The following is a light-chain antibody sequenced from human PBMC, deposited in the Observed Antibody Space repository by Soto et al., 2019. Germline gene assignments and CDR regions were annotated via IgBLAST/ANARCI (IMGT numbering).Light chain of an antibody. V-gene: IGKV4-1*01. CDR1: LSVLSSSNHKTS. J-gene: IGKJ3*01. CDR3: QHRAT. CDR2: WAS. Sequence: DLVMTQSPDSLAVSLGERATINCKSSLSVLSSSNHKTSVAWYQQKPGQPPKLLIYWASTRQSGVPDRFSGSGSGTDFTLTISSLQAEDLAVYYRQHRATFGPGTKVNLK.